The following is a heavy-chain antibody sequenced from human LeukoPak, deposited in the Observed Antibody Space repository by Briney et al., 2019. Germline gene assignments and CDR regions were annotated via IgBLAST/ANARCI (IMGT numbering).Heavy chain of an antibody. J-gene: IGHJ6*02. CDR1: GFTFSSYG. V-gene: IGHV3-33*01. CDR2: IWYDGSNK. CDR3: ARPYDYGSLYYYYGMDV. Sequence: GGSLRLSCAASGFTFSSYGMHWVRQAPGKGLEWVAAIWYDGSNKYYADSVKGRFTISRDNSKNTLYLQMNSLRAEDTAVYYCARPYDYGSLYYYYGMDVWGQGTTVTVSS. D-gene: IGHD4-17*01.